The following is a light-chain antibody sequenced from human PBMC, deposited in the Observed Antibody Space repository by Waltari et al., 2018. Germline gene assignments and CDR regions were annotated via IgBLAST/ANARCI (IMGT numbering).Light chain of an antibody. CDR3: YSSDSTGLRV. CDR2: EDT. V-gene: IGLV3-10*01. Sequence: SYELTQTPSVSVSPGQTARITCSGHELPRKYAYWFQQKSGQAPRLVIYEDTKRPSGIPGRFSGSSSGTVATLTITGPQVDDEADYYCYSSDSTGLRVFGGGTTVVVL. CDR1: ELPRKY. J-gene: IGLJ1*01.